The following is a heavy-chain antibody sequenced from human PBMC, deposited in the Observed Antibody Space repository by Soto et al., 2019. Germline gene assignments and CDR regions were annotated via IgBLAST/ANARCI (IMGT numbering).Heavy chain of an antibody. CDR2: INHSGST. J-gene: IGHJ4*02. Sequence: QVQLQQWGAGLLKPSETLSLACAVYGGSFSGYYWSWIRQPPGKGLEWIGEINHSGSTNYNPSLKSRVTISVDTSKNQFSLKLSSVTAADTAVYYCARVPYLSLGCSSTSCYAGSTSSFDYWGQGTLVTVSS. CDR3: ARVPYLSLGCSSTSCYAGSTSSFDY. CDR1: GGSFSGYY. D-gene: IGHD2-2*01. V-gene: IGHV4-34*01.